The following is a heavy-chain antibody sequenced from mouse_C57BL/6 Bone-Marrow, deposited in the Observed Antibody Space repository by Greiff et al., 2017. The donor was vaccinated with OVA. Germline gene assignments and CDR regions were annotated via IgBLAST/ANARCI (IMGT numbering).Heavy chain of an antibody. Sequence: EVKLVESGGDLVKPGGSLKLSCAASGFTFSSYGMSWVRQTPDKRLEWVATISSGGSYTYYPDSVKGRFTISRDNAKNTLYLQMSSLKSEDTAMYYCALYGSSYGYWYFDVWGTGTTVTVSS. V-gene: IGHV5-6*02. CDR1: GFTFSSYG. CDR3: ALYGSSYGYWYFDV. D-gene: IGHD1-1*01. J-gene: IGHJ1*03. CDR2: ISSGGSYT.